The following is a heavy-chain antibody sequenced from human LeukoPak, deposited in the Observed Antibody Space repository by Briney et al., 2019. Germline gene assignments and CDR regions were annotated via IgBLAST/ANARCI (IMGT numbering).Heavy chain of an antibody. CDR1: GYPFSSYS. J-gene: IGHJ4*02. D-gene: IGHD6-13*01. CDR3: ARSIPYGTTWYGRSDY. CDR2: IKPDGTTK. V-gene: IGHV3-7*03. Sequence: GGSLRLSCAASGYPFSSYSMTWVRQAPGKGLEWVANIKPDGTTKFYVDPVKGRFTISRDNALNSLYLQMNSLRAEDTAIYYCARSIPYGTTWYGRSDYWGQGTLVTVSS.